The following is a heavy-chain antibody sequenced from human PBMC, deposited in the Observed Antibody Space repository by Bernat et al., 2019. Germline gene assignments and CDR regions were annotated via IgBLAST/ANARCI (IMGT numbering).Heavy chain of an antibody. D-gene: IGHD3-16*01. Sequence: VQLVESGGGAVQPGRPLRLSCAASGFTFRSYAMHWVRQAPGKGLEWVTDIPYDGANKYCADSVKGRFTISRDNSKNTLYLQMNSLRAEDTAVYYCARDRRGTDSGGMDVWGQGTTVTVSS. CDR1: GFTFRSYA. J-gene: IGHJ6*02. CDR2: IPYDGANK. V-gene: IGHV3-30-3*01. CDR3: ARDRRGTDSGGMDV.